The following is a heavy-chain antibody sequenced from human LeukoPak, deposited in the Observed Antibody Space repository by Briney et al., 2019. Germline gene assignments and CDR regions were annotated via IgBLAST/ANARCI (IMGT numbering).Heavy chain of an antibody. CDR1: GYSFTSYW. J-gene: IGHJ3*02. D-gene: IGHD6-13*01. CDR2: IYPGDSDT. Sequence: GESLKISCKGSGYSFTSYWIGWVRQMPGKGLEWMGIIYPGDSDTRYSPSFQGQVTISADKSISTAYLQWSSLKASDTAMYYCASQTYSSPLDGAFDIWGQGTMVTVSS. V-gene: IGHV5-51*01. CDR3: ASQTYSSPLDGAFDI.